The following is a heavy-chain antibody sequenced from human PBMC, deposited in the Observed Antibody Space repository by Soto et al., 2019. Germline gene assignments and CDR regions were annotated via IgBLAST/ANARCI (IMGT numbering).Heavy chain of an antibody. J-gene: IGHJ3*02. CDR3: ARNLDLGYCSGGSCPSDFDI. D-gene: IGHD2-15*01. Sequence: PSETLSLTCTVSGGSISSYYWSWIRQPPGKGLEWIGYIYYSGSTNYNPSLKSRVTISVDTSKNQFSLKLSSVTAADTAVYYCARNLDLGYCSGGSCPSDFDIWGQGTMVTVSS. CDR1: GGSISSYY. CDR2: IYYSGST. V-gene: IGHV4-59*01.